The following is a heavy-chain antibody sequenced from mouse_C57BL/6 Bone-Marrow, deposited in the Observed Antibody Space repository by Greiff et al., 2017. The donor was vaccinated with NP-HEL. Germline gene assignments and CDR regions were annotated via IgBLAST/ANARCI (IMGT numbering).Heavy chain of an antibody. J-gene: IGHJ2*01. CDR2: IDPSDSYT. CDR3: ASGGDY. CDR1: GYTFTSYW. Sequence: VQLQQPGAELVRPGTSVKLSCKASGYTFTSYWMHWVKQRPGQGLEWIGVIDPSDSYTNYNQKFKGKATLTVDTSSRTAYMQLSSLTSEDSAVYYCASGGDYWGQGTTLTVSS. V-gene: IGHV1-59*01.